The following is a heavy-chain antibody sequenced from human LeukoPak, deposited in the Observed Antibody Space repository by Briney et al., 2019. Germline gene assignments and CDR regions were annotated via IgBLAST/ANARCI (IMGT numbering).Heavy chain of an antibody. Sequence: PGGSLRLSCAASGFTFDDYAMHWVRQAPGKGLEWVSLIGWNGGSTYYADSVKGRFTISRDNSKNSLYLQMNSLRPEDTALYYCAKGTYCSGSGTNYMDVWGKGTTVTVSS. CDR3: AKGTYCSGSGTNYMDV. V-gene: IGHV3-43D*03. CDR2: IGWNGGST. CDR1: GFTFDDYA. D-gene: IGHD3-10*01. J-gene: IGHJ6*03.